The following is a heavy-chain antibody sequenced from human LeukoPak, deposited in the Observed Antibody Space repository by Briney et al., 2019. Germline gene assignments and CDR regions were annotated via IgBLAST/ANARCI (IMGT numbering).Heavy chain of an antibody. CDR1: GGSITSYY. CDR3: ARTPLPPQGWFDP. Sequence: SETLSLTCTVSGGSITSYYWSWIRQHPGKGLEWIGYIYYSGSTNYNPSLKSRVTISVDTSKNQFSLKLSSVTAADTAVYYCARTPLPPQGWFDPWGQGTLVTVSS. J-gene: IGHJ5*02. CDR2: IYYSGST. V-gene: IGHV4-59*08.